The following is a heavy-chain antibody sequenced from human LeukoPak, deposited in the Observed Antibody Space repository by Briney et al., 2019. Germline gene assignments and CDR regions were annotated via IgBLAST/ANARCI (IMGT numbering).Heavy chain of an antibody. D-gene: IGHD4-23*01. CDR2: ISSSSSYI. CDR1: GFTFSSYS. Sequence: GGSLRLSCAASGFTFSSYSMNWVRQAPGKGLEWVSSISSSSSYIYYADSVKGRFTISRDNAKNSLYLQMNSLRAEDTAVYYCARAAVARGGGAFDIWGQGTMVTVSS. V-gene: IGHV3-21*01. CDR3: ARAAVARGGGAFDI. J-gene: IGHJ3*02.